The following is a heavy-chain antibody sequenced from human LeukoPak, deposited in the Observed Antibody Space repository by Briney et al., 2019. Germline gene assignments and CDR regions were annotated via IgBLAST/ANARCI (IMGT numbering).Heavy chain of an antibody. CDR1: GFTFSSYA. J-gene: IGHJ4*02. CDR3: ARASWGSSGWYCFDY. D-gene: IGHD6-13*01. CDR2: ISYDGSNK. V-gene: IGHV3-30*04. Sequence: GGSLRLSCAASGFTFSSYAMHWVRQAPGKGLEWVAVISYDGSNKYYADSVKGRFTISRDNSKNTLYLQMNSLRGEDTAVYYCARASWGSSGWYCFDYWGQGTLVTVSS.